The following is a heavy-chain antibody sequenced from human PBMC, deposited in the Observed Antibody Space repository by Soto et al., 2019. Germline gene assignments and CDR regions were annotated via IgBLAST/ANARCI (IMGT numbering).Heavy chain of an antibody. D-gene: IGHD2-15*01. CDR1: GGSFSGYY. CDR3: ASSRYCSGGSCLAEYFQH. V-gene: IGHV4-34*01. J-gene: IGHJ1*01. Sequence: QVQLQQWGAGLLKPSETLSLTCAVYGGSFSGYYWSWIRQPPGKGLEWIGEINHSGSTNYNPSLKSRVTIPVDTSKNQFSLKLSSVTAADTAVYYCASSRYCSGGSCLAEYFQHWGQGTLVTVSS. CDR2: INHSGST.